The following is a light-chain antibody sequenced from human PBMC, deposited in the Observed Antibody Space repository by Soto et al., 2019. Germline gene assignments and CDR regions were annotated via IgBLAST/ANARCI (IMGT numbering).Light chain of an antibody. CDR3: QQYNDWPPNT. J-gene: IGKJ2*01. Sequence: EILMTQSPATLSVSPGERATLSCRASQTVTGALAWYQQKPGQAPRLLIYGASTRATGIPDRFSGSGSVTEFSLAISSLQSEDLAVYYCQQYNDWPPNTFGQGTNVEIK. CDR2: GAS. V-gene: IGKV3-15*01. CDR1: QTVTGA.